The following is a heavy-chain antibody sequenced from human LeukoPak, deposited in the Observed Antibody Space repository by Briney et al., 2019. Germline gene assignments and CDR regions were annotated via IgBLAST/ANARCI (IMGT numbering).Heavy chain of an antibody. J-gene: IGHJ2*01. CDR3: AKDQDFDL. CDR2: ISWNSGEI. V-gene: IGHV3-9*01. CDR1: GFTFDDYA. Sequence: GRSLRLSCAASGFTFDDYAMHWVRQAPGKGLEWVSGISWNSGEIDYADSVKGRFTISRDNAKNSLYLQMNSLRAEDTAFYYCAKDQDFDLWGRGTLVTISS.